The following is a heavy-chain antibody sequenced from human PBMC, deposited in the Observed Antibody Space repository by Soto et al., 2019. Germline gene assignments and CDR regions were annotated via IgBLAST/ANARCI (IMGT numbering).Heavy chain of an antibody. CDR1: GFTVGNNY. CDR3: ARSANTYGSPFDY. D-gene: IGHD3-10*01. CDR2: IHRGGST. Sequence: GGSLRLSCAASGFTVGNNYMRWVRQAPGKGLEWVSIIHRGGSTSYADSVKGRFTISRDSSKNILYLQINGLTADDTAVYYCARSANTYGSPFDYWGQGALVTVSS. J-gene: IGHJ4*02. V-gene: IGHV3-66*01.